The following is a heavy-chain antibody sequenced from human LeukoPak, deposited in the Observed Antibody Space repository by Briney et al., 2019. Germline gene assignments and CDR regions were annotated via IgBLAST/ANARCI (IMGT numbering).Heavy chain of an antibody. V-gene: IGHV5-51*01. D-gene: IGHD2-8*02. CDR3: ARSTGGTGPADY. Sequence: GASLKISCKVSGYTFSSYWIGWVRQLPGEGLEWMGIIYPGDSETRYSPSFQGQVTISADTTISTAYLQWTSLKASDTAMYYCARSTGGTGPADYWGQGTLVTVSS. CDR1: GYTFSSYW. CDR2: IYPGDSET. J-gene: IGHJ4*02.